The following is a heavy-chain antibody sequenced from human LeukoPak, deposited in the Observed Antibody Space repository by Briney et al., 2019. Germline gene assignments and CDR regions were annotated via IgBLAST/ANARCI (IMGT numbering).Heavy chain of an antibody. CDR2: IKQDGSEK. CDR1: GFTFSSYN. Sequence: GGSLRLSCAASGFTFSSYNMNWVRQAPGKGLEWVANIKQDGSEKYYVDSVKGRFTISRDNAKNSLYLQMNSLRVEDTAMYYCARDSAGNDYWGQGTLVTVSS. J-gene: IGHJ4*02. D-gene: IGHD6-13*01. V-gene: IGHV3-7*01. CDR3: ARDSAGNDY.